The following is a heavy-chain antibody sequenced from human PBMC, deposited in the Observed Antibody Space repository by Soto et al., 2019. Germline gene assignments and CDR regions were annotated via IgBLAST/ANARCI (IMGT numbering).Heavy chain of an antibody. CDR2: ISSSSSYI. Sequence: GGSLRLSCAASGFTFSSYSMNWVRQAPGKGLEWVSSISSSSSYIYYADSVKGRFTISRDNAKNSLYLQMNSLRAEDTAVYYCARWYCSSTSCYAGYYYYYMDVWGKGTTVTVSS. J-gene: IGHJ6*03. V-gene: IGHV3-21*01. CDR1: GFTFSSYS. D-gene: IGHD2-2*01. CDR3: ARWYCSSTSCYAGYYYYYMDV.